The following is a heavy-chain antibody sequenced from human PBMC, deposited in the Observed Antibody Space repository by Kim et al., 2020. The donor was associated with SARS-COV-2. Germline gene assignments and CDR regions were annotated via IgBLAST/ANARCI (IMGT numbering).Heavy chain of an antibody. V-gene: IGHV3-30*01. D-gene: IGHD3-3*01. CDR3: AREERITIFGVVITKEFDY. Sequence: GRFTISRDNSKNTLYLQMNSLRAEDTAVYYCAREERITIFGVVITKEFDYWGQGTLVTVSS. J-gene: IGHJ4*02.